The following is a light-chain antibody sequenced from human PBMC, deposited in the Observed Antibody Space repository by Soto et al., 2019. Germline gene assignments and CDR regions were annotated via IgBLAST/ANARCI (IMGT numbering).Light chain of an antibody. CDR1: QSVLYSSNNKND. CDR2: WAS. Sequence: DIVMTQSLDSLAVSLGERATINCKSSQSVLYSSNNKNDLGWYQQKPGQPPKLLIYWASTRESGVPDRFSGSGYVTDFTLTINSLQAEDVAVYYCQQYYSPPYTFGQGTKLEIK. V-gene: IGKV4-1*01. CDR3: QQYYSPPYT. J-gene: IGKJ2*01.